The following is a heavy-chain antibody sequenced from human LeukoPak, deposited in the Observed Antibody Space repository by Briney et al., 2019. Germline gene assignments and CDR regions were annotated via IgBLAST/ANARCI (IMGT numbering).Heavy chain of an antibody. CDR2: ISGSGGST. CDR1: GFTFSSYA. Sequence: PGGSLTLSCAASGFTFSSYAMSWVRQAPGKGLEWVSAISGSGGSTYYADSVKGRFTISRDNSKNTLYLQMNSLRAEDTAVYYCAKGYCSSTSCYDDYWGQGTLVTVSS. D-gene: IGHD2-2*01. J-gene: IGHJ4*02. CDR3: AKGYCSSTSCYDDY. V-gene: IGHV3-23*01.